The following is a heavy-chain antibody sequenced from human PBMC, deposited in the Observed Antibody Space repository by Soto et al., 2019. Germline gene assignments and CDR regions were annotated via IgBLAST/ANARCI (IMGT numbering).Heavy chain of an antibody. J-gene: IGHJ4*02. CDR3: AREVPDFVLEPVPMGV. Sequence: QVQLVESGGGVVQPGRSLRLSCAASGFTFSMYALHWVRQAPGKGLEWVAIISSDESKKNYADSVKGRFTISRDNSKNTLYLHMSSLRGDDTAIYYCAREVPDFVLEPVPMGVWGQGILVTVSS. CDR1: GFTFSMYA. CDR2: ISSDESKK. D-gene: IGHD3-10*01. V-gene: IGHV3-30-3*01.